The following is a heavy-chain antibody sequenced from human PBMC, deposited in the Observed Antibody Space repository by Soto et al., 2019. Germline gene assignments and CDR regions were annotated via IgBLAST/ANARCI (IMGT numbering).Heavy chain of an antibody. CDR1: GFSLSTSGVG. V-gene: IGHV2-5*01. D-gene: IGHD2-15*01. J-gene: IGHJ6*02. CDR3: AHSSSLRYCSGGSCYGMDV. Sequence: QITLKESGPTLVKPTQTLTLTCTFSGFSLSTSGVGVGWIRQPPGKALEWLALIYWNDDKRYSPSLKSRLTITKDTSKNQVVLTVTNMDPVDTATYYCAHSSSLRYCSGGSCYGMDVWGQGTTVTVSS. CDR2: IYWNDDK.